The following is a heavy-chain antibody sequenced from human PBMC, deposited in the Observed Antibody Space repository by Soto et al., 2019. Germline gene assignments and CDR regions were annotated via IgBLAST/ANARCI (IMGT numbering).Heavy chain of an antibody. J-gene: IGHJ4*02. Sequence: GGSLRLSCAAFGFTFSRYPMHWVRQAPGKGLEWVAGVSHDGSNIQYADSVKGRLTVSRDDSKSTLYLQMNNLGAEDTAEYFCAREEPHPAPLVFWGQGTLVTVSS. V-gene: IGHV3-30*04. CDR2: VSHDGSNI. CDR3: AREEPHPAPLVF. CDR1: GFTFSRYP.